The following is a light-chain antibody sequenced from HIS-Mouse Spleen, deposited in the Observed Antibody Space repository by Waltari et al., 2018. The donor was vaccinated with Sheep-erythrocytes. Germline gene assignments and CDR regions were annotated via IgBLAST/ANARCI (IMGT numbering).Light chain of an antibody. J-gene: IGLJ2*01. CDR1: TLGDKY. Sequence: SYELTQPPSVSVSPGQTASITCSGDTLGDKYASGYQQKPGKSPVMVIYKDSKRPSGTPGRFSGSNSGNTATLTISGTQAMDEADYYCQAWDSSTAVFGGGTKLTVL. CDR2: KDS. CDR3: QAWDSSTAV. V-gene: IGLV3-1*01.